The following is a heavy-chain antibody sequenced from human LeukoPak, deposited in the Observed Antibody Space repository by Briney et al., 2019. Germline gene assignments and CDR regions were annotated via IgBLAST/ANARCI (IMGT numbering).Heavy chain of an antibody. CDR1: GYTFTGYY. CDR2: INPNSGGT. D-gene: IGHD1-26*01. J-gene: IGHJ3*02. CDR3: ARVSGRMGATLDAFDI. V-gene: IGHV1-2*02. Sequence: ASVKVSCKASGYTFTGYYMHWVRQAPGQGLEWMGWINPNSGGTNYAQKFQARVTMTRDTSISTAYMELSRLRSDDTAVYYCARVSGRMGATLDAFDIWGQGTMVTVSS.